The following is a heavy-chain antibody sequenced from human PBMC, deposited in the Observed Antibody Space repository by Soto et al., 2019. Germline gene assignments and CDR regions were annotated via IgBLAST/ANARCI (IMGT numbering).Heavy chain of an antibody. CDR1: GGTFSSYA. J-gene: IGHJ6*02. D-gene: IGHD1-20*01. CDR3: AREGRYNGNDVYYDGMDV. Sequence: QVQLVQSGAEVKKPGSSVKVCCKASGGTFSSYAISWVRQAPGQGLEWMGGIIPIFGTANYAQKFQGRVTIPADESTSTAYRELSSLRSEDTAVYYCAREGRYNGNDVYYDGMDVWGQGTTVTVPS. CDR2: IIPIFGTA. V-gene: IGHV1-69*12.